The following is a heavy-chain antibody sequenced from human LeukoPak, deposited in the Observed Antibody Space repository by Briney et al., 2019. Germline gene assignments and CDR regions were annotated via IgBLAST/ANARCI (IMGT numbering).Heavy chain of an antibody. CDR2: INPNSGGT. V-gene: IGHV1-2*02. D-gene: IGHD6-19*01. CDR3: ARDHGYSSGWYDYYYMDV. Sequence: ASVKVSCKASGYTFTGYYMHWVRQAPGQGLEWMGWINPNSGGTNYAQKFQGRVTMTRDTSISTAYMELSRLRSDDTAVYYCARDHGYSSGWYDYYYMDVWGKGTTVTVSS. CDR1: GYTFTGYY. J-gene: IGHJ6*03.